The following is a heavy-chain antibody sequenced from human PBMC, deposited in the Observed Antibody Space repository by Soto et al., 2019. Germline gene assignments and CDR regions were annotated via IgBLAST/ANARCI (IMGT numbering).Heavy chain of an antibody. CDR1: GFTFSSYS. J-gene: IGHJ3*02. V-gene: IGHV3-21*01. CDR2: ISSSSSYI. Sequence: LRLSCAASGFTFSSYSMNWVRQAPGKGLEWVSSISSSSSYIYYADSVKGRFTISRDNAKNSLYLQMNSLRAEDTAVYYYATLGIAVAGRGSAFDIWGQGTMVTVSS. D-gene: IGHD6-19*01. CDR3: ATLGIAVAGRGSAFDI.